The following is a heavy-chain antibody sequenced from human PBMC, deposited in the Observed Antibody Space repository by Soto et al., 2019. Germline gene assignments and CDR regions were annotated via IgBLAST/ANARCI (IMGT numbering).Heavy chain of an antibody. CDR3: ARDQGQLARGMDV. J-gene: IGHJ6*02. CDR1: GFTFSSYS. V-gene: IGHV3-21*01. Sequence: GGSLRLSCAASGFTFSSYSMNWVRRAPGKGLEWVSSISSSSSYIYYADSVKGQFTISRDKAKNSLYLQMNSLRAEDTAVYYCARDQGQLARGMDVWGQGTMVTVSS. D-gene: IGHD6-6*01. CDR2: ISSSSSYI.